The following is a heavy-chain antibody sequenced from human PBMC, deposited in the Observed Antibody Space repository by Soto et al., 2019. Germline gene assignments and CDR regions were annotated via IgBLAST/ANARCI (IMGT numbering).Heavy chain of an antibody. CDR2: IYYSGST. Sequence: SETLSLTCTVSGGSISSYYWSWIRQPPGKGLEWIGYIYYSGSTNYNPSLKSRVTISVDTSKNQFSLKLSSVTAADTAVYYCARGTYCGGDCYNYLDYWGQGTLVTASS. V-gene: IGHV4-59*01. D-gene: IGHD2-21*01. CDR3: ARGTYCGGDCYNYLDY. CDR1: GGSISSYY. J-gene: IGHJ4*02.